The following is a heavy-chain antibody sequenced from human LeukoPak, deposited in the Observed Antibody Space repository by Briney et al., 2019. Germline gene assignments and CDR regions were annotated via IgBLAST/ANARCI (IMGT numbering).Heavy chain of an antibody. D-gene: IGHD1-1*01. J-gene: IGHJ5*02. CDR1: GHDFTNYW. CDR2: FDPRDSYV. CDR3: ERPLNGGFRGGADT. V-gene: IGHV5-10-1*01. Sequence: GESLQISCNVSGHDFTNYWISWVRRKPGQGLEWMGRFDPRDSYVSYSPSFQDFVFISGVQATNTAYLQWSSLNASDTAMYFCERPLNGGFRGGADTWGQGALVIVSS.